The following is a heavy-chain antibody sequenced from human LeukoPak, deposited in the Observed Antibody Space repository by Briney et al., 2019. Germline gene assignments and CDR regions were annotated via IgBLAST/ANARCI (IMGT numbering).Heavy chain of an antibody. CDR2: ISFDGGNE. D-gene: IGHD3-10*01. CDR1: GFTFKSYS. V-gene: IGHV3-30*18. Sequence: GGSLRLSCAASGFTFKSYSMHWVRQAPGKGLEWVAVISFDGGNEYYADSVKGRFSISRDKSNNTLYLQMSSLRAEDTAVYYCAKGLSRVRGLTYYGMDVWGRGTTVAVSS. J-gene: IGHJ6*04. CDR3: AKGLSRVRGLTYYGMDV.